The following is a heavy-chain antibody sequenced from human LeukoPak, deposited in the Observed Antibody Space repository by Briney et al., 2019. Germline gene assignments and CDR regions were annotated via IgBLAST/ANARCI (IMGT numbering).Heavy chain of an antibody. CDR1: GFTVSNNY. J-gene: IGHJ5*02. Sequence: GGSLRLSCAASGFTVSNNYMSWVHQAPGKGLEWVSSISGVGSTSYADSVKGRFTISRDNSRTTLYLQMDSLRPEDTAVYYCARSGYYYDSSGSSSWGQGTLVTVSS. V-gene: IGHV3-66*01. CDR3: ARSGYYYDSSGSSS. D-gene: IGHD3-22*01. CDR2: ISGVGST.